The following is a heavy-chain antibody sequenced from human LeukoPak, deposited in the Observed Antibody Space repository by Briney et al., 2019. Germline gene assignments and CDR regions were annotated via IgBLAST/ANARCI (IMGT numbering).Heavy chain of an antibody. J-gene: IGHJ4*02. CDR1: GGTFSSYA. CDR3: ARENQLTIFARRGSFDY. V-gene: IGHV1-69*05. CDR2: IIPIFGTA. D-gene: IGHD3-3*01. Sequence: ASVNVSCKASGGTFSSYAISWVRQAPGQGLEWMGRIIPIFGTANYAHKFQGRVTITTDESTSTAYMELSSLRSEDTAVYYCARENQLTIFARRGSFDYWGQGTLVTVSS.